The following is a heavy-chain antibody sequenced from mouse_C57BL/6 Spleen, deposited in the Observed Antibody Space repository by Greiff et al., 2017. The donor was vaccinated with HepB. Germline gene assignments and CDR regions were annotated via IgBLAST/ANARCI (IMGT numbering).Heavy chain of an antibody. CDR1: GFTFSDYG. V-gene: IGHV5-17*01. CDR2: ISSGSSTI. J-gene: IGHJ2*01. D-gene: IGHD1-1*01. Sequence: EVKLMESGGGLVKPGGSLKLSCAASGFTFSDYGMHWVRQAPEKGLEWVAYISSGSSTIYYADTVKGRFTISRDNAKNTLFLQMTSLRSEDTAMYYCARDEGTTVVAPFDYWGQGTTLTVSS. CDR3: ARDEGTTVVAPFDY.